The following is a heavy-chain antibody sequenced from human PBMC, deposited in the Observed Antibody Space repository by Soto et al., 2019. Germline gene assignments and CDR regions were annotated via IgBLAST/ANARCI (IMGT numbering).Heavy chain of an antibody. V-gene: IGHV1-69*13. CDR3: ARDSGYSGYDYDFDY. CDR1: GGTFSSYA. D-gene: IGHD5-12*01. Sequence: SVKVSCKASGGTFSSYAISWVRQAPGQGLEWMGGIIPIFGTANYAQKFQGRVTITADESTSTAYMELSSLRSEDTAVYYCARDSGYSGYDYDFDYWGQGTLVTVSS. CDR2: IIPIFGTA. J-gene: IGHJ4*02.